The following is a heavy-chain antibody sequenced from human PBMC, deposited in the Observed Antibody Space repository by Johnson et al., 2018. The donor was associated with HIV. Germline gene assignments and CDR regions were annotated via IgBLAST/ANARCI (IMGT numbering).Heavy chain of an antibody. D-gene: IGHD5-12*01. Sequence: QVQLVESGGGVVQPGRSLRLSCAASGFTFSSYGIHWVRQAPGKGLEWVAFIRYDGSNKYYSDSVKGRFTISRDNSKNTLYLQMNSLRAEDTAVYYCAKDFGYPRPRDAFDIWGQGTMVAVSS. J-gene: IGHJ3*02. CDR3: AKDFGYPRPRDAFDI. CDR2: IRYDGSNK. V-gene: IGHV3-30*02. CDR1: GFTFSSYG.